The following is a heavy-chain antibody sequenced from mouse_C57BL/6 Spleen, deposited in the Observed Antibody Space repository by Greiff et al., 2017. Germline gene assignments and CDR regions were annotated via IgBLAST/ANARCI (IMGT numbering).Heavy chain of an antibody. CDR3: TRRRIYDGYYEAMDY. V-gene: IGHV1-15*01. CDR1: GYTFTDYE. J-gene: IGHJ4*01. CDR2: IDPETGGT. D-gene: IGHD2-3*01. Sequence: QVQLQQSGAELVRPGASVTLSCKASGYTFTDYEMHWVKQTPVHGLEWIGAIDPETGGTAYNQKFKGKAILTADKSSSTAYMELRSLTSEDSAVYYCTRRRIYDGYYEAMDYWGQGTSVTVSS.